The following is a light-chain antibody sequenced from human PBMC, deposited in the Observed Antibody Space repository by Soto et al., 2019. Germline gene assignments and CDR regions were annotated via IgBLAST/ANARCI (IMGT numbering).Light chain of an antibody. Sequence: DVVMTQSPLSLPVTLGQPASISCRSSQGLVHSDGNTYLNWFQQRPGQSPRRLIDKVSNRNPGVPDRFSGSRSGTDFTLKISRVEAEDVGVYYCMQRTHWPLTFGKGTKVEIK. CDR1: QGLVHSDGNTY. V-gene: IGKV2-30*02. J-gene: IGKJ1*01. CDR3: MQRTHWPLT. CDR2: KVS.